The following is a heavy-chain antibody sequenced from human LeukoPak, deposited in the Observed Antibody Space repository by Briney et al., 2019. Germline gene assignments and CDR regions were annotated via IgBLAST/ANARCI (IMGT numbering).Heavy chain of an antibody. D-gene: IGHD3-16*01. CDR1: GFTFSTYG. V-gene: IGHV3-30*03. Sequence: GRSLRLSCGASGFTFSTYGMHWVRQAPGKGLEWVAVISYDGSNKYYADSVEGRFTISRDNSQNTLYLQMNSLRTEDTAVYYCARDLRSGGYWGQGTLVTVSS. CDR3: ARDLRSGGY. CDR2: ISYDGSNK. J-gene: IGHJ4*02.